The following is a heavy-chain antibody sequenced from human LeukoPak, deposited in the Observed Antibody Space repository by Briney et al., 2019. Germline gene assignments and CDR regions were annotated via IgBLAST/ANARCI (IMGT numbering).Heavy chain of an antibody. CDR1: GFTFSSFT. V-gene: IGHV3-30-3*01. Sequence: QSGGSLRLSCAASGFTFSSFTMHWVRQAPGKGLRWMAVISSDGSNKYYADSVKGRFTISRDNSKNTLYLQMNSLRAEDTAVYYCARGAWGAATRGYFDYWGQGTLVTVSS. D-gene: IGHD1-26*01. CDR2: ISSDGSNK. J-gene: IGHJ4*02. CDR3: ARGAWGAATRGYFDY.